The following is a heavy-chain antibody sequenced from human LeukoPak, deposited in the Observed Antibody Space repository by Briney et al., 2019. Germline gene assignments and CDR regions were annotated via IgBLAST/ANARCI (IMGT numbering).Heavy chain of an antibody. J-gene: IGHJ4*02. D-gene: IGHD1-26*01. CDR1: GGSISSYY. CDR2: IYYSGST. V-gene: IGHV4-59*01. Sequence: PSETLSLTCTVSGGSISSYYWSWIRQPPGKGLEWIGYIYYSGSTNYNPSLKSRVTISVDTSKNQFSLKLSSVTAADTAVHYCASGWELRHFDYWGQGTLVTVSS. CDR3: ASGWELRHFDY.